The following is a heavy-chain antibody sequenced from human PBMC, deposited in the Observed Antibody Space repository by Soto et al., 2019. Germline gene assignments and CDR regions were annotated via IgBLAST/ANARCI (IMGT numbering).Heavy chain of an antibody. V-gene: IGHV3-11*03. CDR1: GFTFSAYY. D-gene: IGHD1-26*01. CDR2: ISSSSSYT. J-gene: IGHJ6*02. CDR3: GKGRSYYYYYGVDV. Sequence: GGSLRLSCAASGFTFSAYYMSWIRQAPGKGLEWVSYISSSSSYTNYADSVKGRFTISRDNAKSTLYLQMNSLRAEDTAVYYCGKGRSYYYYYGVDVWGQGTTVTVSS.